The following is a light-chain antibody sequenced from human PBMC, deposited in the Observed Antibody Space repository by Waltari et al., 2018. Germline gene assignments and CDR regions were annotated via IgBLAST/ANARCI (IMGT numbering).Light chain of an antibody. J-gene: IGKJ1*01. CDR2: DAS. CDR1: QSVSSY. V-gene: IGKV3-11*01. CDR3: QQRSNWPPTWT. Sequence: EIVLTQSPATLSLSPGERATLSCRASQSVSSYLAWYQQKPGQAPRLLIYDASNRATCSPAGLRGSRSGTDFTLTISSLEPEDFAVYYCQQRSNWPPTWTFGQGTKVEIK.